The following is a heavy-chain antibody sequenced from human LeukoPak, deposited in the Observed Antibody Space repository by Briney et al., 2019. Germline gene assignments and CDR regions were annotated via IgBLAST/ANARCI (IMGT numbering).Heavy chain of an antibody. CDR2: IKQDGSEK. V-gene: IGHV3-7*01. Sequence: PGGSLRLSCAASGFTFSSYWMSWVRQAPGKGLEWVANIKQDGSEKYYVDSVKGRFTISGDNAKNSLYLQMNSLRAEDTAVYYCASVSRVRGVKFDYWGQGTLVTVSS. CDR1: GFTFSSYW. D-gene: IGHD3-10*01. J-gene: IGHJ4*02. CDR3: ASVSRVRGVKFDY.